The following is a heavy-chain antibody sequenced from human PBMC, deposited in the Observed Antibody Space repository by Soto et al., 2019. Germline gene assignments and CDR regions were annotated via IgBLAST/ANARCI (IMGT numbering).Heavy chain of an antibody. V-gene: IGHV4-59*01. CDR3: AVTRGGAHPHDI. J-gene: IGHJ3*02. CDR2: IYYTGST. Sequence: SETLSLTCNSSGGPLSSFYYSWIRQAPGKGLEWIGYIYYTGSTNYNPSLKSRVTMSVDTSKNQFSLKLTSVTAADTAVYFCAVTRGGAHPHDIWGQGTMVTVSS. CDR1: GGPLSSFY. D-gene: IGHD2-21*02.